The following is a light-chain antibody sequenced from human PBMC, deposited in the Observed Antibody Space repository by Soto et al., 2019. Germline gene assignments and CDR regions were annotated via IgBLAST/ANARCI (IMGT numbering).Light chain of an antibody. CDR2: DVD. CDR3: CSYAATNTFL. J-gene: IGLJ1*01. CDR1: SSDIGDYNY. Sequence: QSLLTQPRSVSGSPGQSVTVSCSGTSSDIGDYNYVSWYQQHPGKAPQLIIYDVDERPSGVPDRFSGSKSGNAASLTISGLQADDEAVYYCCSYAATNTFLFGSGTKLTVL. V-gene: IGLV2-11*01.